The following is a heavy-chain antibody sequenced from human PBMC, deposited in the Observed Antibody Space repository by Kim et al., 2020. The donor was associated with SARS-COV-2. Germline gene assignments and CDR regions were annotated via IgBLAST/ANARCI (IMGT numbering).Heavy chain of an antibody. Sequence: HKRRVTISVDTSKSQFSLKVSSVTAADTAVYYCARRVATDNYYHYYGMDVWGQGTTVTVSS. J-gene: IGHJ6*02. D-gene: IGHD5-12*01. CDR3: ARRVATDNYYHYYGMDV. V-gene: IGHV4-39*01.